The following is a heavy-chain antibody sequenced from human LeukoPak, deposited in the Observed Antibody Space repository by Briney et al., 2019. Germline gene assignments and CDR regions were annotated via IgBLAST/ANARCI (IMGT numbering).Heavy chain of an antibody. CDR2: ISRSGGST. CDR1: GFTFGSYA. J-gene: IGHJ4*02. V-gene: IGHV3-23*01. Sequence: GGSLRLSCAASGFTFGSYAMSWVRRAPGKGLEWVSAISRSGGSTDYADSVKGRFTLSRDNSKNTLYLQMNSLRGEGTALYFCAKESAGSGSPFDYWGQGTLVTVSS. CDR3: AKESAGSGSPFDY. D-gene: IGHD3-22*01.